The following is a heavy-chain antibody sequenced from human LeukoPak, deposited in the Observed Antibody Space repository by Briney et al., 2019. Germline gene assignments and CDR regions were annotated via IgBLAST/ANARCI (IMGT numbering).Heavy chain of an antibody. Sequence: CPGGSLRLSCAASGFTFSTHGMHWVRQAPGKGLEWVSGMNWNGGKKGYADSVKGRFTISRDNAKNSLYLQMNSLRAEDTAVYYCARVTYDYVWGSYVRWTKAAPYYFDYWGQGTLVTVSS. J-gene: IGHJ4*02. V-gene: IGHV3-20*04. CDR3: ARVTYDYVWGSYVRWTKAAPYYFDY. CDR1: GFTFSTHG. CDR2: MNWNGGKK. D-gene: IGHD3-16*01.